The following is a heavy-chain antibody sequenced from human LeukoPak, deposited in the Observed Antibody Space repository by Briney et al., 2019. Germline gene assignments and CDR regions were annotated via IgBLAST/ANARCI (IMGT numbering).Heavy chain of an antibody. CDR1: GFTFRSYG. Sequence: GGSLRLSCAASGFTFRSYGMHWVRQAPGKGLEWVAVIWYDGSNKYYADSVKGRFTISRDNSKNTLYLQMNSLRAEDTAVYYCARGYSSSWYFRYYYGMDVWGQGTTVTVSS. J-gene: IGHJ6*02. V-gene: IGHV3-33*01. CDR2: IWYDGSNK. CDR3: ARGYSSSWYFRYYYGMDV. D-gene: IGHD6-13*01.